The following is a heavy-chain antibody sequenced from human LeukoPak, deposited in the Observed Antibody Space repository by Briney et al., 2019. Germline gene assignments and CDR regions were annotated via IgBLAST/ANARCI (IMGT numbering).Heavy chain of an antibody. CDR3: ARYPLYCSGGSCYSDY. D-gene: IGHD2-15*01. CDR2: IYYSGST. CDR1: GGSISSYY. V-gene: IGHV4-59*08. Sequence: SETLSLTCTVSGGSISSYYWSWIRQPPGKGLEWIGYIYYSGSTNYNPSLKSRVTISVDTSKNQFSLKLSSVTAAATAVYYCARYPLYCSGGSCYSDYWGQGTLVTVSS. J-gene: IGHJ4*02.